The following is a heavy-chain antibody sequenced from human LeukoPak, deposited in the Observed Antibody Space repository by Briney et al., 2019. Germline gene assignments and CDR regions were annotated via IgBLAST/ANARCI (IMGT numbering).Heavy chain of an antibody. J-gene: IGHJ4*02. V-gene: IGHV3-23*01. CDR3: AKDQTAMITYRFDY. CDR1: GFTFSSYA. D-gene: IGHD5-18*01. CDR2: ISGSGGST. Sequence: PGGSLRLSCAASGFTFSSYAMRWVRQAPGKGLEGLSAISGSGGSTYYADSVKSRFTISRDNFKNTLYLQMNSLRVEDTAVYYCAKDQTAMITYRFDYWGQGTPVTVSS.